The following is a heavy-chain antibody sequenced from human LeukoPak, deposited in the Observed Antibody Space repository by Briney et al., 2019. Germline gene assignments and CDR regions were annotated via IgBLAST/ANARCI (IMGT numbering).Heavy chain of an antibody. J-gene: IGHJ4*02. Sequence: SETLSLTCTVSGGSISSYYWSWIQQPPGKGLEWIGYIFYSGSTSYNPSLKSRVTISVDTSKNQFSLKLSSVTAADTAVYYCARAIGSYWFDYWGQGTLVTVSS. V-gene: IGHV4-59*08. CDR3: ARAIGSYWFDY. CDR1: GGSISSYY. CDR2: IFYSGST. D-gene: IGHD1-26*01.